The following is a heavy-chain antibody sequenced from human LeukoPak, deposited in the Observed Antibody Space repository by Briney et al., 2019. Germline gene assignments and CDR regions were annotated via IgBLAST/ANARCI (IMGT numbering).Heavy chain of an antibody. D-gene: IGHD6-19*01. Sequence: SVKVSCTASGGTFSSYAISWVRQAPGQGLGWMGGIIPIFGTANYAQKFQGRVTITADESTSTAYMELSSLRSEDTAVYYCARGKVAGTLYFDYWGQGTLVTVSS. J-gene: IGHJ4*02. CDR2: IIPIFGTA. V-gene: IGHV1-69*13. CDR1: GGTFSSYA. CDR3: ARGKVAGTLYFDY.